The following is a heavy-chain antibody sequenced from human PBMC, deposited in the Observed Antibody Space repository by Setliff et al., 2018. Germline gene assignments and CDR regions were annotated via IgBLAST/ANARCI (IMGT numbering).Heavy chain of an antibody. CDR3: ARASRFGTIVYKGYYYMDV. CDR1: GYTFTSYG. V-gene: IGHV1-18*01. CDR2: ISAYNGNT. D-gene: IGHD3-10*01. J-gene: IGHJ6*03. Sequence: VASVKVSCKASGYTFTSYGISWVRQAPGQGLEWMGWISAYNGNTNYAQKLQGRVTMTTDTSTSTAYMELRSLRSDDAAVYYCARASRFGTIVYKGYYYMDVWGKGTTVTVSS.